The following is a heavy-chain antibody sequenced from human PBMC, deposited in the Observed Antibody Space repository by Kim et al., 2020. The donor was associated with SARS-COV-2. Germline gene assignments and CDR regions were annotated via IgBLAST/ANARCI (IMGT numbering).Heavy chain of an antibody. CDR2: ISAYNGNT. CDR1: GYTFTSYG. Sequence: ASVKVSCKASGYTFTSYGISWVRQAPGQGLEWMGWISAYNGNTNYAQKLQGRVTMTTDTSTSTAYMELRSLRSDDTAVYYCARDGFPRGCSSTSCYDPYYYGMDVWGQGTTVTVSS. V-gene: IGHV1-18*01. CDR3: ARDGFPRGCSSTSCYDPYYYGMDV. J-gene: IGHJ6*02. D-gene: IGHD2-2*01.